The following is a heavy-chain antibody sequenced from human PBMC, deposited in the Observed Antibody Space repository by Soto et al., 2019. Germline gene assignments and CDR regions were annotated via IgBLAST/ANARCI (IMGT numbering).Heavy chain of an antibody. D-gene: IGHD6-19*01. Sequence: GASVKVSCKASGYTFTSYAMHWVRQAPGQRLEWMGWINAGNGNTKYSQKFQGRVTITRDTSASTAYMELSSLRSEDTAVYYCARDERSSGSFDYWGQGTLVTVSS. CDR2: INAGNGNT. CDR1: GYTFTSYA. V-gene: IGHV1-3*01. CDR3: ARDERSSGSFDY. J-gene: IGHJ4*02.